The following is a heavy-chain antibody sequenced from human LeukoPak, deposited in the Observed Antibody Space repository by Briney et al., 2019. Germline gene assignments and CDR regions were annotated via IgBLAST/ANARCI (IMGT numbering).Heavy chain of an antibody. CDR3: ARRGRYSSGQFDH. CDR1: GDSITRPNYY. CDR2: IHYTGDT. Sequence: PSETLSLTCSASGDSITRPNYYWGWIRQSPGKGLEWIGSIHYTGDTYYNPSLKNRVTVSIDTSQNHFSLKVNSVTATDTAVYYCARRGRYSSGQFDHWGQGTLVTVSS. V-gene: IGHV4-39*02. D-gene: IGHD5-18*01. J-gene: IGHJ4*02.